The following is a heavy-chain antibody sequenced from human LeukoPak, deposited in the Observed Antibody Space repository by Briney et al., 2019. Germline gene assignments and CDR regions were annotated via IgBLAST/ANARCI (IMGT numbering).Heavy chain of an antibody. D-gene: IGHD1-26*01. CDR2: IYHSGST. J-gene: IGHJ6*02. V-gene: IGHV4-39*07. CDR3: ARVDSGSYSGIYYYYGMDV. Sequence: PSQTLSLTCTVSGGSISSGGYYWSWIRQPPGKGLEWIGSIYHSGSTYYNPSLKSRVTISVDTSKNQFSLKLSSVTAADTAVYYCARVDSGSYSGIYYYYGMDVWGQGTTVTVSS. CDR1: GGSISSGGYY.